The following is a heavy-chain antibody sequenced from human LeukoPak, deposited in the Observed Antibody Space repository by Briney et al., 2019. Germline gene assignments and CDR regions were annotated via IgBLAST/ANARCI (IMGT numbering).Heavy chain of an antibody. Sequence: PGGSLRLSCAASGFTFSSYAMSWVRQAPGKGLEWVSAISGSGGSTYYADSVKGRFTISRDNSKSTLFLQMNSLRAEDTAVYYCAKDPRVGSRVATPCHWGQGTLVTASS. V-gene: IGHV3-23*01. D-gene: IGHD5-24*01. J-gene: IGHJ4*02. CDR3: AKDPRVGSRVATPCH. CDR2: ISGSGGST. CDR1: GFTFSSYA.